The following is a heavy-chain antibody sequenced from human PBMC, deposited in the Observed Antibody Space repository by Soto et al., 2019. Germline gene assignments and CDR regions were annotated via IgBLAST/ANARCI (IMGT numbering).Heavy chain of an antibody. CDR2: MQPSTGRP. V-gene: IGHV1-8*01. Sequence: QVQLVQSGAEVREPGASVKVSCKASGYSFTSLDINWVRQTAGQGLEWMGWMQPSTGRPGYAQKFQGRVTMTRDTSITTAYMELTTLTSDDTAFYYCARGVSAGVDYWGQGTLVTVSS. CDR3: ARGVSAGVDY. CDR1: GYSFTSLD. D-gene: IGHD1-26*01. J-gene: IGHJ4*02.